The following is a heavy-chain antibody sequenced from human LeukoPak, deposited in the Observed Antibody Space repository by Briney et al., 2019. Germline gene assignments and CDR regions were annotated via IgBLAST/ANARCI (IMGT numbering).Heavy chain of an antibody. CDR2: IYYSGST. Sequence: PSETLSLTCTVSGGXISSYYCSWIRQPPGKGLEWIGYIYYSGSTNYNPSLKSRDTISVDTSKNQFSLKLSSVTAADTAVYYCARAALDDYGGNGGDYWGQGTLVTVSS. CDR3: ARAALDDYGGNGGDY. V-gene: IGHV4-59*01. D-gene: IGHD4-23*01. CDR1: GGXISSYY. J-gene: IGHJ4*02.